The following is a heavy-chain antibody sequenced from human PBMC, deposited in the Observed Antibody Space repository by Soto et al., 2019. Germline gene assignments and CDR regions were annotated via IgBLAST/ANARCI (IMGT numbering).Heavy chain of an antibody. V-gene: IGHV1-69*13. Sequence: GASVKVSCKASGGTFSSYAISWVRQAPGQGLEWMGGIIPIFGTANYAQKFQGRVTITADESTSTAYMELSSLRSEDTAVYYCASNVDTAMATGSDYYYYGMDVWGQGTPVTVSS. CDR1: GGTFSSYA. J-gene: IGHJ6*02. CDR2: IIPIFGTA. D-gene: IGHD5-18*01. CDR3: ASNVDTAMATGSDYYYYGMDV.